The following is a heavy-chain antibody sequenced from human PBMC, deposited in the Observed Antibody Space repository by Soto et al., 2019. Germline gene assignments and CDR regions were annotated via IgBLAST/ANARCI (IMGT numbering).Heavy chain of an antibody. D-gene: IGHD3-3*01. J-gene: IGHJ6*02. CDR1: GYTFTSYD. V-gene: IGHV1-8*01. CDR3: ARRNYDFWSGYYTGRNEYPIPYYYYGMDV. CDR2: MNPNSGNT. Sequence: WASVKVSCKASGYTFTSYDINWVRQATGQGLEWMGWMNPNSGNTGYAQKFQGRATMTRNTSISTAYMELSSLRSEDTAVYYCARRNYDFWSGYYTGRNEYPIPYYYYGMDVWGQGTTVTVSS.